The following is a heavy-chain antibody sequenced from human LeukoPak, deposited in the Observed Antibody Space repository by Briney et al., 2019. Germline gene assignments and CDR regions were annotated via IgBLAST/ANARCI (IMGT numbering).Heavy chain of an antibody. J-gene: IGHJ4*02. V-gene: IGHV3-7*01. CDR2: VNEDGSAK. CDR1: GLTFSNYW. CDR3: ARDYWRSIDH. Sequence: GGSLRLSCVVSGLTFSNYWMIWVRQAPGTGLESVAIVNEDGSAKYYLDSVKGRFTISRDNARNSLYLEMNSLRAEDTAVYYCARDYWRSIDHWGQGTLVTVSS. D-gene: IGHD1-1*01.